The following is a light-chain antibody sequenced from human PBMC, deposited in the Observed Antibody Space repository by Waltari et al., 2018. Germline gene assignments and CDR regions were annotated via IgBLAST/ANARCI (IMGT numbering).Light chain of an antibody. J-gene: IGKJ4*01. CDR2: DAS. V-gene: IGKV1-33*01. CDR1: QAITNY. CDR3: QQFDTLPLT. Sequence: DIQMTQSPSSLSASVGARVTITCQASQAITNYLNWYQQKPGQAPNLLISDASNLEVGVPSRFSVSGSGTHFTFTINSLQPEDIASYYCQQFDTLPLTFGGGTKVEIK.